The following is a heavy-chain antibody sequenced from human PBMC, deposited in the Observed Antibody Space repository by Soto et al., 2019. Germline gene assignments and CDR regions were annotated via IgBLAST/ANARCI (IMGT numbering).Heavy chain of an antibody. V-gene: IGHV2-5*02. CDR1: GFSLSTSGVS. Sequence: QITLKESGPTLVKPTQTLTLTCTFSGFSLSTSGVSVGWIRQPPGKALEWLALIHWDDDKRYSPSLKSRLTITNDTPKDPVVLTMTSMGPIDTATYYCSRKGGVAIWNAFDIWGLGTMVTVSS. CDR3: SRKGGVAIWNAFDI. J-gene: IGHJ3*02. CDR2: IHWDDDK. D-gene: IGHD2-8*01.